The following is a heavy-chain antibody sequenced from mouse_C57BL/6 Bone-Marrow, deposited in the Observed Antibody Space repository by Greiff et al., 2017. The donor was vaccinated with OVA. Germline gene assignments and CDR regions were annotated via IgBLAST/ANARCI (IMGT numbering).Heavy chain of an antibody. CDR2: IDPANGNT. CDR3: ARWDYFDY. CDR1: GFNFKNTY. Sequence: VQLQQSVAELVRPGASVKLSCTASGFNFKNTYMPWVKQRPEQGLEWIGRIDPANGNTKYTPKFQGKATMTADTSSNTAYLQLSSLTSEDSASYYCARWDYFDYWGQGTTLTVSS. V-gene: IGHV14-3*01. J-gene: IGHJ2*01.